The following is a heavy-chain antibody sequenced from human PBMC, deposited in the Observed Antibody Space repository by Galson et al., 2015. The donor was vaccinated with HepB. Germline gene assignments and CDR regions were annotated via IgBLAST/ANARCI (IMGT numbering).Heavy chain of an antibody. CDR2: IYWNGARV. J-gene: IGHJ4*02. V-gene: IGHV3-9*02. CDR3: GRDQRPGGLGC. D-gene: IGHD3-10*01. Sequence: SLRLSCAASGFTSRDLAMHWVRQPPGKGLKWVGGIYWNGARVDYADSVKGRFTISRDNAKNSLYLQMNSLRPEDTALYYCGRDQRPGGLGCWGQGTLVTVSS. CDR1: GFTSRDLA.